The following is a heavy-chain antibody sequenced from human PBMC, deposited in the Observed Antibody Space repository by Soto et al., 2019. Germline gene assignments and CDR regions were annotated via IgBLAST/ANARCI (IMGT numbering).Heavy chain of an antibody. J-gene: IGHJ6*02. CDR3: ARVDYGDYVGGYCGMDV. Sequence: ASVKVSGKASGYTFTSYDINWVRQATGQGLEWMGWMNPNSGNTGYAQKFQGRVTMTRNTSISTAYMELSSLRSEDTAVYYCARVDYGDYVGGYCGMDVWGQGTTVTVSS. V-gene: IGHV1-8*01. CDR1: GYTFTSYD. D-gene: IGHD4-17*01. CDR2: MNPNSGNT.